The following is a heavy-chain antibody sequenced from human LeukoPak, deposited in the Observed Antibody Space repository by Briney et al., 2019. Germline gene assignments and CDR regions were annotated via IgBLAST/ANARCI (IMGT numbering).Heavy chain of an antibody. CDR1: GGSISSYY. J-gene: IGHJ4*02. D-gene: IGHD6-13*01. Sequence: PSETLSLTCTVSGGSISSYYWSWIRQPPGKGLEWIGYIYYSGSTNYNPSLKSRVTISVDTSNNQFSLKLSSVTAADTAVYYCARAAAGTAFDYWGQGTLVTVSS. CDR3: ARAAAGTAFDY. V-gene: IGHV4-59*01. CDR2: IYYSGST.